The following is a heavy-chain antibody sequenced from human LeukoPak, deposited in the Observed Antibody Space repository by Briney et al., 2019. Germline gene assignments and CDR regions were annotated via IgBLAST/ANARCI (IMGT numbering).Heavy chain of an antibody. CDR3: AKGGKWDVTPFDY. V-gene: IGHV3-11*01. D-gene: IGHD1-26*01. J-gene: IGHJ4*02. CDR1: GFTFSDYY. CDR2: ISSSGSTI. Sequence: GGSLRLSCAASGFTFSDYYMSWIRQAPGKGLEWVSYISSSGSTIYYADSVKGRFTISRDNAKNTLYLQVNSLRAEDTAVYYCAKGGKWDVTPFDYWGQGTLVTVSS.